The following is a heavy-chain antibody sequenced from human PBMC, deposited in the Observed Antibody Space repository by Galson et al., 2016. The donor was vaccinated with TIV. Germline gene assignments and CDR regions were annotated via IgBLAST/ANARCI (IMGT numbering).Heavy chain of an antibody. CDR3: ARGGHYALDV. J-gene: IGHJ6*02. Sequence: SVKVSCKASGGVFNNAAIIWVRQAPGQGLEWMGGVIPLSGTTAAQKLQDRVSITVDDSTKTTYLDLRSLTSDDTAVYYCARGGHYALDVWGQGTAVTVSS. CDR2: VIPLSGT. D-gene: IGHD3-16*01. CDR1: GGVFNNAA. V-gene: IGHV1-69*13.